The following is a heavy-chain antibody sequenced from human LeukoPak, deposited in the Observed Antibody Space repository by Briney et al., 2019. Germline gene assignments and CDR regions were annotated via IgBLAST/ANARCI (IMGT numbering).Heavy chain of an antibody. V-gene: IGHV4-39*07. CDR3: AINRRGRPFAV. Sequence: PSETLSLTCSVSGGSMTNNHYYWGWIRQSPGKGLEWIGSMYYSGGGYYNPSLKSRVTISLDMSNNQYSLRLTSLTAADTAVYYCAINRRGRPFAVWGNGTTVTVSS. CDR1: GGSMTNNHYY. J-gene: IGHJ6*04. CDR2: MYYSGGG. D-gene: IGHD1-14*01.